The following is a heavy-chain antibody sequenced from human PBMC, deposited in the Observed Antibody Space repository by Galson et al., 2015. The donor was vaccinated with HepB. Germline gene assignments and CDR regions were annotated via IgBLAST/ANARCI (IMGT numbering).Heavy chain of an antibody. V-gene: IGHV3-30-3*01. D-gene: IGHD3-3*01. CDR2: ISYNGSNK. Sequence: SLRLSCAASGFTFSSYAMHWVRQAPGKGLEWVAVISYNGSNKYYADSVKGRFTISRDNSKNTLYLQMNSLRAEDTAVYYCAREKARGYYDFGRGQGTLVTVSS. CDR1: GFTFSSYA. J-gene: IGHJ4*02. CDR3: AREKARGYYDFG.